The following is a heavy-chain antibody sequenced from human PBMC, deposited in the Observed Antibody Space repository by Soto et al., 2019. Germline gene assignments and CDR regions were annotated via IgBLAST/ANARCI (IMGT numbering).Heavy chain of an antibody. V-gene: IGHV3-48*02. CDR1: GFTFSSYS. J-gene: IGHJ3*02. CDR2: ISSISSTI. Sequence: EVQLVESGGGLVQPGGSLRLSCAASGFTFSSYSMNWVRQAPGKGLEWVSYISSISSTIYYADSVKGRFTISRDNAKNSLYLQMNSLRDEDTAVYYCARLPIYCSGGSCYSPFAFDIWGQGTMVTVSS. D-gene: IGHD2-15*01. CDR3: ARLPIYCSGGSCYSPFAFDI.